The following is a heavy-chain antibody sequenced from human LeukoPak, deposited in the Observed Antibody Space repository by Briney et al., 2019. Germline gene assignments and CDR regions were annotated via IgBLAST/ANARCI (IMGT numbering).Heavy chain of an antibody. Sequence: APVKVSRKASWYTLTGYYIHWGRQGPGQGLEWMGWINPNSGGTNYAQKFQGRVTMTRDTSISTAYMELSRLRSDDTAVYYCARAPVGITGTTRHFDYWGQGTLVTVSS. CDR3: ARAPVGITGTTRHFDY. CDR2: INPNSGGT. D-gene: IGHD1-7*01. J-gene: IGHJ4*02. V-gene: IGHV1-2*02. CDR1: WYTLTGYY.